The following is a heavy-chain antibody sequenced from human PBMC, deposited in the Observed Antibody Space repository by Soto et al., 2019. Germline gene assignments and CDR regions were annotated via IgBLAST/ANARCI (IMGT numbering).Heavy chain of an antibody. J-gene: IGHJ6*02. CDR2: IYPGDSDT. V-gene: IGHV5-51*01. CDR1: GYSFTSYW. D-gene: IGHD3-3*01. Sequence: PGESLKISCKGSGYSFTSYWIGWVRQMPGKGLEWMGIIYPGDSDTRYSPSFQGQVTISADKSISTAYLQWSSLKASDTAMYYCARVLTIFGVVIPPSGMDVWGQGTTVTVSS. CDR3: ARVLTIFGVVIPPSGMDV.